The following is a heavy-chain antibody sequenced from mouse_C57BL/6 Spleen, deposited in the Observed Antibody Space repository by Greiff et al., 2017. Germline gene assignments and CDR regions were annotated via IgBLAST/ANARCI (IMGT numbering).Heavy chain of an antibody. V-gene: IGHV1-69*01. CDR2: LDPSDSYT. Sequence: VQLQQPGAELVMPGASVKLSCKASGYTFTSYWMHWVKQRPGQGLEWIGELDPSDSYTNYNQKFKGKSTLTVDKSSSTAYMQLSSLTSEDSAVYYCARRSYGYVFDYGGQGTTLTVSS. D-gene: IGHD2-2*01. J-gene: IGHJ2*01. CDR3: ARRSYGYVFDY. CDR1: GYTFTSYW.